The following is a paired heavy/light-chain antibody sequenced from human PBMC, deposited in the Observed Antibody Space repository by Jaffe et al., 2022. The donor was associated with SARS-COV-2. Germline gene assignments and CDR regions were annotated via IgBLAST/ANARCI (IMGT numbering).Light chain of an antibody. J-gene: IGLJ3*02. CDR1: SGFSVGDFW. CDR2: YHSDSNK. V-gene: IGLV5-52*01. CDR3: GTWHSNSKTQRV. Sequence: QPVLTQPSSHSASSGASVRLTCMLSSGFSVGDFWIRWYQQKPGNPPRYLLYYHSDSNKGQGSGVPSRFSGSNDASANAGILRISGLQPEDEADYYCGTWHSNSKTQRVFGGGTKLTVL.
Heavy chain of an antibody. CDR1: GYTFTSYD. J-gene: IGHJ5*02. D-gene: IGHD2-2*01. V-gene: IGHV1-8*01. CDR3: ARMDTIEMNILTAANWFDP. CDR2: MNPNSGDT. Sequence: QVQVVQSGAEVKKPGASVKVSCKASGYTFTSYDIHWVRQATGQGLEWMGRMNPNSGDTGYAQKFQGRVTMTRDTSISTAYMELSSLRSEDTAVYYCARMDTIEMNILTAANWFDPWGQGTLVIVSS.